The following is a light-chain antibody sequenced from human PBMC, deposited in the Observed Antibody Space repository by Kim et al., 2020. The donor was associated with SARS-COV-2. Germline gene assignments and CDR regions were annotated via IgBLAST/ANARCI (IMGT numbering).Light chain of an antibody. CDR2: TDD. CDR3: ATWDDSLDVWM. Sequence: GQRVTISGSGSSSNIGRNTVNWYQQFPGTAPQLLIDTDDRRPSGVSDRVSCSKSGTSASLAISALRSEDEADYYCATWDDSLDVWMFGGGTKVTVL. V-gene: IGLV1-44*01. CDR1: SSNIGRNT. J-gene: IGLJ3*02.